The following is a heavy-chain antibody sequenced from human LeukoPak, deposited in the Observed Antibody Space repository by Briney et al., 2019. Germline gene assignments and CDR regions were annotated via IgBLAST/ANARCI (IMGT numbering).Heavy chain of an antibody. CDR1: GFTFSSYA. Sequence: GGSLRLSCAASGFTFSSYAMSWVRQAPGKGLEWVSAISGSGGGTYYADSVKGRFTISRDNSKNTLYLQMNSLRAEDTAVYYCARPNQSKYVNWFDPWGQGTLVTVSS. CDR2: ISGSGGGT. D-gene: IGHD1-14*01. V-gene: IGHV3-23*01. CDR3: ARPNQSKYVNWFDP. J-gene: IGHJ5*02.